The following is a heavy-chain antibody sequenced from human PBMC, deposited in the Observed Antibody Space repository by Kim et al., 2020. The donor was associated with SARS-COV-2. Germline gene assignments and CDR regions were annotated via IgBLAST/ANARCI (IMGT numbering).Heavy chain of an antibody. Sequence: ISVGGGMTHYADSVKGRLTIPRDNSKSTLFLQMNSLRAEDTAVYYCEASDYWGQGSLVTVSS. J-gene: IGHJ4*02. V-gene: IGHV3-23*01. CDR2: ISVGGGMT. CDR3: EASDY.